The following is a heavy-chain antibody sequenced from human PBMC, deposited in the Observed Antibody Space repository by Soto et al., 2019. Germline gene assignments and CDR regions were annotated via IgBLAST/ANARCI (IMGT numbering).Heavy chain of an antibody. CDR2: ISSSGSTI. J-gene: IGHJ4*02. D-gene: IGHD6-19*01. Sequence: PGGSLRLSCAASGFTFSSYEMNWVRQAPGKGLEWVSYISSSGSTIYYADSVKGRFTISRDNAKNSPYLQMNSLRAEDTAVYYCARDRGWLVFDYWGQGTLVTVSS. V-gene: IGHV3-48*03. CDR3: ARDRGWLVFDY. CDR1: GFTFSSYE.